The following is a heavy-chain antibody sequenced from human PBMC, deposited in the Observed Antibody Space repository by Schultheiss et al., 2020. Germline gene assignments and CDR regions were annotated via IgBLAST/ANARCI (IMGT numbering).Heavy chain of an antibody. V-gene: IGHV4-59*12. Sequence: SETLSLTCTVSGGSISSYYWSWIRQPAGKGLEWIGYIYYSGSTNYNPSLKSRVTISVDTSKNQFSLQLSSVTAADTAVYYCARHDYDYYYGMDVWGKGTTVTVSS. CDR1: GGSISSYY. CDR3: ARHDYDYYYGMDV. J-gene: IGHJ6*04. CDR2: IYYSGST.